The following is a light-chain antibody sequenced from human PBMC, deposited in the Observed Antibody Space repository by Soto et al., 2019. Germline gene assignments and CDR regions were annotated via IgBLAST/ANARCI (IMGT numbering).Light chain of an antibody. Sequence: DIQMTQSPPSLSASVGDRVTITCQASHDIGNSLNWYQDKPGQAPKLVIYDAYNLETGVPSTFSGSGYGTDFTFTISSVQPEDVATYYCLQDYNYPRTFGGGTKVDIK. CDR3: LQDYNYPRT. CDR1: HDIGNS. J-gene: IGKJ4*01. V-gene: IGKV1-33*01. CDR2: DAY.